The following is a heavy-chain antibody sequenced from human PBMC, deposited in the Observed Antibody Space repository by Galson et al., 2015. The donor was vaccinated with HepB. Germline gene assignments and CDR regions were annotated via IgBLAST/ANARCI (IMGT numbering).Heavy chain of an antibody. V-gene: IGHV4-34*01. Sequence: TLSLTCAVYGGSFSGYYWSWIRQPPGKGLEWIGEINHSGSTNYNPSLKSRVTISVDTSKNQFSLKLSSVTAADTAVYYCARGPYGYSYGSWRYNWFDPWGQGTLVTVSS. CDR3: ARGPYGYSYGSWRYNWFDP. D-gene: IGHD5-18*01. J-gene: IGHJ5*02. CDR2: INHSGST. CDR1: GGSFSGYY.